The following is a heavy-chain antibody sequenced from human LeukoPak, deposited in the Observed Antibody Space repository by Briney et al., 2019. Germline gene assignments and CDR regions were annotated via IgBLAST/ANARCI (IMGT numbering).Heavy chain of an antibody. CDR3: ARDSIAAQRRDY. V-gene: IGHV1-69*13. Sequence: GASVKVSCKASGGTFSSYAISWVRQAPGQGLEWMGGIIPIFGTANYAQKFQGRVTITADESTSTAYMELSSLRSDDTAVYYCARDSIAAQRRDYWGQGTLVTVSS. J-gene: IGHJ4*02. D-gene: IGHD6-25*01. CDR2: IIPIFGTA. CDR1: GGTFSSYA.